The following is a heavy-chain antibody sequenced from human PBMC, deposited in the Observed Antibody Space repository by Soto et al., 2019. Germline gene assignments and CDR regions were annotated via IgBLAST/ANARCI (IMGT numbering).Heavy chain of an antibody. CDR3: ARGDFVRDF. D-gene: IGHD3-3*01. CDR1: GGTFSAYY. Sequence: SETLSLTCAFYGGTFSAYYWSWIRQPPGKGLEWMGEVNHSGSTNYNPSLKSRVSISIDTSKSQFSLKLSSVTAADTATYYCARGDFVRDFWGQGTLVTVSS. J-gene: IGHJ4*02. CDR2: VNHSGST. V-gene: IGHV4-34*01.